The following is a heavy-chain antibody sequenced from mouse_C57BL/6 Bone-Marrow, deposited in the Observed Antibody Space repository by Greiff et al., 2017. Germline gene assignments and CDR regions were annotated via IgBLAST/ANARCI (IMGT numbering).Heavy chain of an antibody. V-gene: IGHV1-64*01. J-gene: IGHJ2*01. CDR2: IHPNSGST. CDR1: GYTFTSYW. Sequence: QVQLQQPGAELVKPGASVKLSCKASGYTFTSYWMHWVKQRPGQGLEWIGMIHPNSGSTNYNEKFKSKATLTVDKSSSTAYMQLSSLTSEDSAVYYCASGGWLPYYFDYWGQGTTLTVSS. CDR3: ASGGWLPYYFDY. D-gene: IGHD2-3*01.